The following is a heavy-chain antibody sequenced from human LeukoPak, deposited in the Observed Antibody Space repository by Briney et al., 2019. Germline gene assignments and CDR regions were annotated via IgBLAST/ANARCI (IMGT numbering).Heavy chain of an antibody. J-gene: IGHJ4*02. D-gene: IGHD3-22*01. CDR2: IYHSGST. V-gene: IGHV4-30-2*01. CDR1: GGSISSGGYS. CDR3: ARSYYYDSSGYPFDY. Sequence: SETLSLTCAVSGGSISSGGYSWSWIRQPPGKGLEWIGYIYHSGSTYYIPSLKSRVTISVDRSKNQFSLKLSSVTAADTAVYYCARSYYYDSSGYPFDYWGQGTLVTVSS.